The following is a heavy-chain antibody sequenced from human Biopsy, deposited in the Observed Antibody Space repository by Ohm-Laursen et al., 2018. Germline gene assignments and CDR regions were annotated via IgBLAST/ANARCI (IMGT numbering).Heavy chain of an antibody. J-gene: IGHJ6*02. CDR3: ARVPLPGIGAAYQGRFLYGMDV. CDR1: GGSFNGYF. D-gene: IGHD6-13*01. Sequence: TLSLTCAVYGGSFNGYFWSWIRQPPGKGLEWIGDITQSGSNNYSPSLKSRVTISVDTAKKQFPLSLRSVTAAETAVYYCARVPLPGIGAAYQGRFLYGMDVGGQGTTVSV. CDR2: ITQSGSN. V-gene: IGHV4-34*01.